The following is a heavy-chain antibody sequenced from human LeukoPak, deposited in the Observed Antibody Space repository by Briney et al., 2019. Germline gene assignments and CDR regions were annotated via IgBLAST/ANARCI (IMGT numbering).Heavy chain of an antibody. D-gene: IGHD6-6*01. CDR2: IIPIFGTA. CDR3: ARSEQLQYYFDY. CDR1: GGTFSSHA. V-gene: IGHV1-69*05. Sequence: SVKVSCKASGGTFSSHAISWVRQAPGQGLEWMGRIIPIFGTANYAQKFQGRVTITTDESTSTAYMELSSLRSEDTAVYYCARSEQLQYYFDYWGQGTLVTVSS. J-gene: IGHJ4*02.